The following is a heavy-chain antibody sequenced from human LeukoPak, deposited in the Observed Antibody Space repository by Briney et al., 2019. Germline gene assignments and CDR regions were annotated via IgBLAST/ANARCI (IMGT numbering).Heavy chain of an antibody. CDR1: GFTFDDYA. J-gene: IGHJ6*04. Sequence: GRSLRLSCAASGFTFDDYAMHWVRQAPGKGLEWVSGISWNSGTIGYADSVKGRFTISRDNAKNSLYLQMNSLRAEDTAVYYCAELGITMIGGVWGKGTTVTISS. V-gene: IGHV3-9*01. D-gene: IGHD3-10*02. CDR2: ISWNSGTI. CDR3: AELGITMIGGV.